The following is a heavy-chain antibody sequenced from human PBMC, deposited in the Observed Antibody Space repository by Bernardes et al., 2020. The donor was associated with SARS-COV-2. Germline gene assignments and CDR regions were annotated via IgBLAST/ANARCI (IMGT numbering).Heavy chain of an antibody. CDR1: GFTFSTYW. J-gene: IGHJ4*02. D-gene: IGHD3-10*01. Sequence: GGSLRLSFAASGFTFSTYWMHWVRQVPGKGLVWVSRINGDGTTTTYADSVKGRFTISRDNAKNTVYLQMNSLRAEDAAVYYCARGAGSGPSYYFDFWGRGTLVTVSS. CDR2: INGDGTTT. CDR3: ARGAGSGPSYYFDF. V-gene: IGHV3-74*01.